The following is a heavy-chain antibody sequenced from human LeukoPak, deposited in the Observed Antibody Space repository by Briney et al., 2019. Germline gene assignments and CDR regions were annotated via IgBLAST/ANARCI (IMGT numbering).Heavy chain of an antibody. D-gene: IGHD6-13*01. CDR3: AKSAAGMRGFDF. J-gene: IGHJ4*02. Sequence: PSETLSLTCTVSGGSISSGGYYWSWIRQHPGKGLEWIGYIYYSGSTYYNPSLKSRVTISIDTSKNQFSLQLSSVTAADTAVYYCAKSAAGMRGFDFWGQGTLVTVSS. V-gene: IGHV4-31*03. CDR2: IYYSGST. CDR1: GGSISSGGYY.